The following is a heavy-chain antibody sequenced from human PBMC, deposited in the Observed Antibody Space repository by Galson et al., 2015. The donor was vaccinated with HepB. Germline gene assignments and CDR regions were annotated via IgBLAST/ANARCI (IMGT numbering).Heavy chain of an antibody. V-gene: IGHV1-69*01. CDR3: ARVIPPLVLRFLVMWPHYYYYGMDV. CDR1: GGTFSSYA. CDR2: IIPIFGTA. Sequence: SVKVSCKASGGTFSSYAISWVRQAPGQGLEWMGGIIPIFGTANYAQEFQGRVTITADESTSTAYMELSSLRSEDTAVYYCARVIPPLVLRFLVMWPHYYYYGMDVWGQGTTVTVSS. J-gene: IGHJ6*02. D-gene: IGHD3-3*01.